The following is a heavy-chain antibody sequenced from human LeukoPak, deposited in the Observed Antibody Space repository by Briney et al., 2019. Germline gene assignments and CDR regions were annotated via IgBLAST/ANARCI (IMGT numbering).Heavy chain of an antibody. Sequence: SMKVSCKASGGTFSSYAISWVRQAPRQGLEWMGRIIPIFGTANYAQKFQGRVTITADKSTSTAYMELSSLRSEDTAVYYCARHLDIVATTLIDYWGQGTLVTVPS. V-gene: IGHV1-69*06. CDR2: IIPIFGTA. J-gene: IGHJ4*02. CDR1: GGTFSSYA. D-gene: IGHD5-12*01. CDR3: ARHLDIVATTLIDY.